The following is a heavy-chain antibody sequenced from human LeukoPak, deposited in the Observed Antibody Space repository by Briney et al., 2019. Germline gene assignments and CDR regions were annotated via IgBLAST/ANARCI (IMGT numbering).Heavy chain of an antibody. D-gene: IGHD6-13*01. Sequence: GGTLRLSCAASGFTFSSYAMHWVRQAPGKGLEWVAVISYDGSNKYYADSVKGRFTISRDNSKNTLYLQMNSLRAEDTAVYYCARGREPRGYSSSWYPWGQGTLVTVSS. J-gene: IGHJ5*02. V-gene: IGHV3-30*04. CDR2: ISYDGSNK. CDR1: GFTFSSYA. CDR3: ARGREPRGYSSSWYP.